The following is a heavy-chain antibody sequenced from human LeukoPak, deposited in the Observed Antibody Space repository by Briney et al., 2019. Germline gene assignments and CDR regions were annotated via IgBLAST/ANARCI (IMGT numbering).Heavy chain of an antibody. J-gene: IGHJ6*03. CDR2: ISAYNGNT. V-gene: IGHV1-18*01. CDR1: GYTFTSYG. CDR3: ARVEGWELSYYYYYYMDV. D-gene: IGHD1-26*01. Sequence: GASVKVSCKASGYTFTSYGISWVRQAPGQGLEWMGWISAYNGNTNYAQKLQDRVTMTTDTSTSTAYMELRSLISDDTAVYYCARVEGWELSYYYYYYMDVWGKGTTVTVSS.